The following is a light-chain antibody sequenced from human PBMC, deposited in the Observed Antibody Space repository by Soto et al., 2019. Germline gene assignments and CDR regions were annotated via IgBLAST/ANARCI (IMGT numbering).Light chain of an antibody. J-gene: IGKJ4*01. CDR1: QDISNH. Sequence: DIQMTQSPSSLSASVGERVTFTCQASQDISNHLNWYQQKPGKAPKLLINDASNLETGVPSRFSGSGYGTDFNFTISSLQPEDIATYYGPQYDSLVTFGGGTKVEI. V-gene: IGKV1-33*01. CDR2: DAS. CDR3: PQYDSLVT.